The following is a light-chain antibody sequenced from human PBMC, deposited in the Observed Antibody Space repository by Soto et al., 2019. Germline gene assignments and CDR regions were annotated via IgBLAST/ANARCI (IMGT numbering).Light chain of an antibody. J-gene: IGLJ1*01. CDR2: EVS. CDR3: SSYRTGGPFV. CDR1: SSDVGGYNY. V-gene: IGLV2-14*01. Sequence: QSALTQPASVSGSPGQSIAISCTGTSSDVGGYNYVSWYQQLPGKAPKLLISEVSNRPSGVSHRFSGSKSGNTASLTISGLQAEDEADYYCSSYRTGGPFVFGPGTSAPS.